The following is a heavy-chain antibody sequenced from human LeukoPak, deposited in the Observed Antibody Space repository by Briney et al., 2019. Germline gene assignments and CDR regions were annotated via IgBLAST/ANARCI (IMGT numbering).Heavy chain of an antibody. CDR3: ARVARWEFAFDI. D-gene: IGHD3-10*01. J-gene: IGHJ3*02. CDR1: GGSISGDNYY. CDR2: VYASGTT. Sequence: PSETLSLTCNVSGGSISGDNYYWSWIRQPAGKGLEWIGRVYASGTTNYNPSLKSRVSLSVDTSKSQFSLKLSSVTAADTAVYYCARVARWEFAFDIWGQGTMVTVSS. V-gene: IGHV4-61*02.